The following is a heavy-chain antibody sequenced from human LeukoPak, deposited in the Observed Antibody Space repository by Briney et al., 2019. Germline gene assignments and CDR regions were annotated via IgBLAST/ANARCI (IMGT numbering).Heavy chain of an antibody. CDR2: ISSSGSYI. D-gene: IGHD3-22*01. J-gene: IGHJ4*02. CDR1: GFTFSSYN. Sequence: GGSLRLSCAASGFTFSSYNMNWVRQAPGKGLEWVSSISSSGSYIYYADSVKGRFTISRDNAKNSLYLQMNSLRAEDTAVYYCANQAPYYYDSSGYYYPPDYWGQGTLVTVSS. V-gene: IGHV3-21*01. CDR3: ANQAPYYYDSSGYYYPPDY.